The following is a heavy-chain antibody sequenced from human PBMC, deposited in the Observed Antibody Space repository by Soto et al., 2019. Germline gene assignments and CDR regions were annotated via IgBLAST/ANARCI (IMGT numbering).Heavy chain of an antibody. J-gene: IGHJ5*02. CDR3: TRDLMDVVPPADDLFDP. D-gene: IGHD2-2*01. Sequence: GGSLRLSCAASGFTFSSYSMNWVRQAPGKGLEWVSVIYTGDTPYYADSVKGRFTISRDNSKNTLYLQMNSLRVEDTAVYYCTRDLMDVVPPADDLFDPWGQGILVTVSS. CDR1: GFTFSSYS. V-gene: IGHV3-53*01. CDR2: IYTGDTP.